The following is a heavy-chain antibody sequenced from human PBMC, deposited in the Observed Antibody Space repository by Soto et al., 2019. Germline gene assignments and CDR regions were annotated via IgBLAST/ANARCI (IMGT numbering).Heavy chain of an antibody. CDR2: ISYAGNNK. V-gene: IGHV3-30*18. D-gene: IGHD3-22*01. J-gene: IGHJ6*02. CDR1: GFTFSNSD. Sequence: PWGSLRLSCAASGFTFSNSDMHWVRQAPGKGLEWVAVISYAGNNKYSADSVKGRFTISRDNSKNTLYLQMNSLRTEDTAVYYCAKGFRSDYYDSSGYPRQFYFYYGMDVWGQGTTVTVSS. CDR3: AKGFRSDYYDSSGYPRQFYFYYGMDV.